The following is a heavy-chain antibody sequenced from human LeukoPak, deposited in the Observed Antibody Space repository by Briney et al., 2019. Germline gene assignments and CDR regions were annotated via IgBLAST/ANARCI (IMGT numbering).Heavy chain of an antibody. CDR3: SAAHDRYYYYGMDV. Sequence: GGSLRLSCAASGFTVSSNYMSWVRQAPGKGLEWVSVIYSGGSTYYADSVKGRFTISRDNSKNTLYLQMNSLRAEDTAVCYCSAAHDRYYYYGMDVWGKGTTVTVSS. CDR2: IYSGGST. V-gene: IGHV3-53*01. J-gene: IGHJ6*04. CDR1: GFTVSSNY. D-gene: IGHD2-2*01.